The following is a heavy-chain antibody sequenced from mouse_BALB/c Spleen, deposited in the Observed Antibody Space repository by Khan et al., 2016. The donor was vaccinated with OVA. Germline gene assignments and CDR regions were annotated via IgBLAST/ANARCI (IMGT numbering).Heavy chain of an antibody. CDR2: ISTYNGNT. Sequence: QVQLQQPGPEVVRPGVSVKISCKGSGYTFTDYAMHRVKQSHAKSLEWIGVISTYNGNTNYNQKFKGKATMTVVKSSSTAYMELARLTSEDSAICSCARDLTAWFAYWGQGTLVTVSA. CDR1: GYTFTDYA. CDR3: ARDLTAWFAY. J-gene: IGHJ3*01. V-gene: IGHV1S137*01.